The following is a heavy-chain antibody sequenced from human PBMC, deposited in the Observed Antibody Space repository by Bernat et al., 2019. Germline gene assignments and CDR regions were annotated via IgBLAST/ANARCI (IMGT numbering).Heavy chain of an antibody. CDR2: ITGSGDYT. D-gene: IGHD6-19*01. J-gene: IGHJ4*02. Sequence: EVQLLESGGGLVQPGGSLRLSCAASGFTFNSCAMSWGRQAPGKGLEWVSTITGSGDYTHYADSVKGRFTISRDNSKNILFLQMNSLRVEDTAVYYCAKDFTAVAGAYSFDYWGQGTLVTVSS. CDR3: AKDFTAVAGAYSFDY. CDR1: GFTFNSCA. V-gene: IGHV3-23*01.